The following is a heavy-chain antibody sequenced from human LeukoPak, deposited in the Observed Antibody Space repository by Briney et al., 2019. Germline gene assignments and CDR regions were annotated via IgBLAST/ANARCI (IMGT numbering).Heavy chain of an antibody. CDR1: GFTFGDYA. V-gene: IGHV3-49*04. J-gene: IGHJ4*02. CDR2: IRSKAYGGTT. CDR3: TTEGYDFWSGYSLGVY. Sequence: GRSLRLSCTASGFTFGDYAMSWVRQAPGKGLEWVGFIRSKAYGGTTEYAASVKGRFTISRDDSKSIAYLQMNSLKTEDTAVYYCTTEGYDFWSGYSLGVYWGQGTLVTVSS. D-gene: IGHD3-3*01.